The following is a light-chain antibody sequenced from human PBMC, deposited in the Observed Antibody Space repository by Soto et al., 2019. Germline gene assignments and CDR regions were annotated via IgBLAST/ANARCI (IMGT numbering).Light chain of an antibody. CDR2: EVS. V-gene: IGLV2-14*01. CDR1: ISDVGAYNY. Sequence: QCVLTQPASVSGSPGQSITISCTGTISDVGAYNYVSWFQQHPGKAPTLIISEVSNRPSGVSNRFSGSKSGNAASLTISGLQAEDEADYFCFSFTTDWTHVFGTGTKVTVL. J-gene: IGLJ1*01. CDR3: FSFTTDWTHV.